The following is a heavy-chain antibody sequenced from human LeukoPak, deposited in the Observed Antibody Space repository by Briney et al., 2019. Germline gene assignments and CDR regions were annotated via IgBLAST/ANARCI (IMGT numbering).Heavy chain of an antibody. CDR3: AIWFGELLGVRTHIDY. CDR1: GYTFSSYG. Sequence: GASVKVSCKASGYTFSSYGISWVRQAPGQRLEWMGWISAYNGNTNYAQKFQGRVTITADESTSTAYMELSSLRSEDTAVYYCAIWFGELLGVRTHIDYWGQGTLVTVSS. CDR2: ISAYNGNT. D-gene: IGHD3-10*01. J-gene: IGHJ4*02. V-gene: IGHV1-18*01.